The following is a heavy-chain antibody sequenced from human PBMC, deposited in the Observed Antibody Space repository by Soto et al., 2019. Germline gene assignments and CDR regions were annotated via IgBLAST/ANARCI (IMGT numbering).Heavy chain of an antibody. J-gene: IGHJ6*02. CDR3: ARYSYGWGDGMDV. Sequence: SETLSLTCTVSGGSISSGDYYWSWIRQPPGKGLEWIGYIYYSGSTYYNPSLKSRVTISVDTSKNQFSLKLSSVTAADTAVYYCARYSYGWGDGMDVWGQGTTVTVSS. CDR1: GGSISSGDYY. D-gene: IGHD5-18*01. V-gene: IGHV4-30-4*01. CDR2: IYYSGST.